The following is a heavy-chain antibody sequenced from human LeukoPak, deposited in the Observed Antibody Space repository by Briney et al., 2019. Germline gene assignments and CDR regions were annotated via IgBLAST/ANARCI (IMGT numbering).Heavy chain of an antibody. V-gene: IGHV3-23*01. J-gene: IGHJ5*01. CDR1: GFTFSSYA. Sequence: GGSLRLSCAASGFTFSSYAMSWVRQAPGTGLEWVSTISGSGAGTYYADSVKGRFTISRDNSKNTLYLQMNSLTAEDTAVYSCAEAYGYSVPNWFDSWGQGTLVTVSS. CDR3: AEAYGYSVPNWFDS. D-gene: IGHD5-18*01. CDR2: ISGSGAGT.